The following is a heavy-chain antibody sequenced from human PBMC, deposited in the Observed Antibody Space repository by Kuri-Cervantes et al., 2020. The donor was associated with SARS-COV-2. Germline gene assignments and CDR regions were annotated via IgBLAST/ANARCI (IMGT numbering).Heavy chain of an antibody. V-gene: IGHV3-7*01. Sequence: GESLKISCAASGFTFSSYWMSWVRQAPGKGLEWVANIKQDGSEKYYVDSVKGRFTISRDNAENMLFLQMNSLRAEDTAVYYCVRDGDHWNFDYWGQGTLVTVSS. J-gene: IGHJ4*02. CDR1: GFTFSSYW. D-gene: IGHD1-1*01. CDR3: VRDGDHWNFDY. CDR2: IKQDGSEK.